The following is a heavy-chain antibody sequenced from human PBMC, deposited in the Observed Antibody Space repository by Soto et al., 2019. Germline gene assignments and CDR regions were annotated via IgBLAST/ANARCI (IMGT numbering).Heavy chain of an antibody. Sequence: QLQLQESGPGLVKPSETLSLTCTVSGGSISSSSYYWGWIRQPPGKGLEWIGSIYYSGSTYYNPSLKSRVTISVDTSKNQFSLKLSSVTAADTAVYYCARGGAGYQLLRWFDPWGQGILVTVSS. CDR1: GGSISSSSYY. CDR2: IYYSGST. CDR3: ARGGAGYQLLRWFDP. V-gene: IGHV4-39*01. J-gene: IGHJ5*02. D-gene: IGHD2-2*01.